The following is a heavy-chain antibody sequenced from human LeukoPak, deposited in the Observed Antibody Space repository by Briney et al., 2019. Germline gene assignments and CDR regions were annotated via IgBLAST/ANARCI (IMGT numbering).Heavy chain of an antibody. V-gene: IGHV1-69*01. CDR2: TIPIFGTA. CDR3: ARDAHYGSGSSFDY. D-gene: IGHD3-10*01. CDR1: GGTFSNYA. J-gene: IGHJ4*02. Sequence: AASVKVSCKASGGTFSNYAVSWVRQAPGQGLEWMGETIPIFGTANYAQKFQGKVTITADESTSTAYLDLSSLISDDTAVYYCARDAHYGSGSSFDYWGQGTLVTVSS.